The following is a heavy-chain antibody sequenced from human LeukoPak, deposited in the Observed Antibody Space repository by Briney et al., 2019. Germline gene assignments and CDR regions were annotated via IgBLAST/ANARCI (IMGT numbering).Heavy chain of an antibody. Sequence: ASVKVSCKASGYSFTDHEINWVRQATGQGLEWLGWMNPKSGNTGYAQKFQGRVTMTSDTSRSTAFMELSSLRSEDTAVYYCARGPSTESYGLFDYWGQGTLVTVSS. J-gene: IGHJ4*02. CDR2: MNPKSGNT. CDR3: ARGPSTESYGLFDY. V-gene: IGHV1-8*01. D-gene: IGHD5-18*01. CDR1: GYSFTDHE.